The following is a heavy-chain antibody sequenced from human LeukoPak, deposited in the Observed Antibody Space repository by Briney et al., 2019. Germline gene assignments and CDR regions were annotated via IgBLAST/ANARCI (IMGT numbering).Heavy chain of an antibody. CDR1: GFTFSSYA. CDR2: ISYDGSNK. Sequence: GGSLRLSCAASGFTFSSYAMHWVRQAPGRGLEWVAVISYDGSNKYYADSVKGRFTISRDNSKNTLYLQMNSLRAEDTAVYYCARDDHSSPFDYWGQGTLVTVSS. D-gene: IGHD6-13*01. CDR3: ARDDHSSPFDY. V-gene: IGHV3-30-3*01. J-gene: IGHJ4*02.